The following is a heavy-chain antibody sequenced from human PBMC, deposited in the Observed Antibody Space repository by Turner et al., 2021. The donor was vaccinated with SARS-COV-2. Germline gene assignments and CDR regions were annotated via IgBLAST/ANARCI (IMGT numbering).Heavy chain of an antibody. CDR2: IKPKSGDT. J-gene: IGHJ4*02. CDR1: GYTFSAYN. Sequence: QVQMVQSGTEVKKPGASVTVSCETSGYTFSAYNIHWVRQAPGQGSEWMAWIKPKSGDTEFAQKFQGRVTVTRDMSISTAYMGLNNLRSDDTAGYYCARVGGSGWYGSWGQGTLVTVSS. D-gene: IGHD6-19*01. V-gene: IGHV1-2*02. CDR3: ARVGGSGWYGS.